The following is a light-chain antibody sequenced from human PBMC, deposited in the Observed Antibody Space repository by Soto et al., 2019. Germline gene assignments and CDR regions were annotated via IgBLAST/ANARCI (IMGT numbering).Light chain of an antibody. CDR2: EGS. Sequence: QSALTQPASVSGSPGQSITISCTGTSSDVGSYNLVSWYQQHPGKAPKLMIYEGSKRPSGVSNRFSGSKSGNTASLTISGLRAEDEADYYCCSYAGSLTYVVFGGGTQLTVL. J-gene: IGLJ2*01. CDR1: SSDVGSYNL. V-gene: IGLV2-23*01. CDR3: CSYAGSLTYVV.